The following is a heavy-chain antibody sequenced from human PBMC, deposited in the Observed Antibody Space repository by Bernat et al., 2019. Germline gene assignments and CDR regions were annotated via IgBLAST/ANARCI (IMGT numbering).Heavy chain of an antibody. D-gene: IGHD4-4*01. Sequence: QGQLEESGGGVVQPGKSLRLSCATSGFNFKDFGMHWVRQAPGKGLEWVAVIWNDGKNTFYPDSVRGRFTISRDNSRNTLDLQVNSLRADDTAVYYWARGKGSDYKDAFDIWGQGTEVIVSS. CDR3: ARGKGSDYKDAFDI. CDR1: GFNFKDFG. V-gene: IGHV3-33*01. CDR2: IWNDGKNT. J-gene: IGHJ3*02.